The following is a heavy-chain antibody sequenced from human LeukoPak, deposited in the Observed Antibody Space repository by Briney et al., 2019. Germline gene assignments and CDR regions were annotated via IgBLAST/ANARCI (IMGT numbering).Heavy chain of an antibody. CDR2: VSGSGGST. Sequence: GGSLRLSCAASGFTFSSYAMSWVRQAPGKGLEWVSGVSGSGGSTYYADSVKGRFTISRDNSKNTLYLQMNSLRAEDTAVYYCARGYSTSSYSHYYYYMDVWGTGTTVTVSS. CDR1: GFTFSSYA. CDR3: ARGYSTSSYSHYYYYMDV. J-gene: IGHJ6*03. V-gene: IGHV3-23*01. D-gene: IGHD6-6*01.